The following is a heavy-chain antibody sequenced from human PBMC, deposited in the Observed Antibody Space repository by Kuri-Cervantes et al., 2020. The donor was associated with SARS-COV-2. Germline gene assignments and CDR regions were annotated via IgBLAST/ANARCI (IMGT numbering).Heavy chain of an antibody. CDR2: IYYSGST. D-gene: IGHD3-10*01. J-gene: IGHJ4*02. V-gene: IGHV4-39*01. CDR1: DGSISSSSYY. CDR3: ARLGVGYYGSGSYYNQ. Sequence: CTASDGSISSSSYYWDWIRQPPGKGLEWIGRIYYSGSTYYNPPLKSRVTITVDTSKNRFSLKLSSVLAADTAVYYCARLGVGYYGSGSYYNQWGQGTLVTVSS.